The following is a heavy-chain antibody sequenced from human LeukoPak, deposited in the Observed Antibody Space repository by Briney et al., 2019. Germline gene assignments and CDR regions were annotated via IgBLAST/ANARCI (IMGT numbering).Heavy chain of an antibody. CDR2: IDHSGST. Sequence: SETLSLTCTVSGGSISSYYWTWIRQPPGKGLEWIGYIDHSGSTNYNPSLKSRVTISVDTSKNQFSLKLSSVTAADTAVYYCARLGYYDSSGYFDYWGQGTLVTVSS. V-gene: IGHV4-59*01. CDR1: GGSISSYY. J-gene: IGHJ4*02. D-gene: IGHD3-22*01. CDR3: ARLGYYDSSGYFDY.